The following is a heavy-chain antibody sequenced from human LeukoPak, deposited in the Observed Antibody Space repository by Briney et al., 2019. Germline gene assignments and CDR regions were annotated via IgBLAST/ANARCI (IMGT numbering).Heavy chain of an antibody. CDR1: AFMFSDYW. CDR2: IKGDGSNK. Sequence: GGSLRLSCAGSAFMFSDYWMAWVRQAPGKGLECVANIKGDGSNKYYVDSVEGRFTISRDNAKNSLYLQMNSLRVEDTAVYYCGRGHWGLDYWGQGTLVTVSS. D-gene: IGHD7-27*01. J-gene: IGHJ4*02. CDR3: GRGHWGLDY. V-gene: IGHV3-7*01.